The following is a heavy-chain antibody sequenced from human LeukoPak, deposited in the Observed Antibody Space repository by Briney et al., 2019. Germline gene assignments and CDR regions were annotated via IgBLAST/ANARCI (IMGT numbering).Heavy chain of an antibody. D-gene: IGHD1/OR15-1a*01. Sequence: SVKVSCKASGDMFSSYAISWVRQAPGQGLEWMGGIIPKFGAANYAQKFQDRVRISADESTSTAYMELSSLRSEDTAVYYCAYVANRNWFDPWGQGTLVTVSS. J-gene: IGHJ5*02. CDR1: GDMFSSYA. CDR3: AYVANRNWFDP. V-gene: IGHV1-69*13. CDR2: IIPKFGAA.